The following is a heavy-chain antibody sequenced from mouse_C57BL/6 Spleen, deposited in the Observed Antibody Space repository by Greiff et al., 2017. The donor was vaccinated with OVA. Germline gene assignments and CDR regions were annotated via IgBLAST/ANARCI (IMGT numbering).Heavy chain of an antibody. CDR3: ASLYGNYDWYFDV. CDR1: GYTFTSYW. CDR2: INPSSGYT. D-gene: IGHD2-1*01. J-gene: IGHJ1*03. Sequence: VQRVESGAELAKPGASVKLSCKASGYTFTSYWMHWVKQRPGQGLEWIGYINPSSGYTKYNQKFKDKATLTADKSSSTAYMQLSSLTYEDSAVYYCASLYGNYDWYFDVWGTGTTVTVS. V-gene: IGHV1-7*01.